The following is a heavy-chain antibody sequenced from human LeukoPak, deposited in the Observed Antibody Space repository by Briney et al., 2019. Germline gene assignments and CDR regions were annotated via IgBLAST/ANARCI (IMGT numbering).Heavy chain of an antibody. V-gene: IGHV3-23*01. CDR2: ISGSGGTT. CDR3: AKGQWVVATYSDY. CDR1: GFTFSSYA. D-gene: IGHD2-15*01. J-gene: IGHJ4*02. Sequence: GGSLRLSCVASGFTFSSYAMSWVRQAPGKGLEWVSGISGSGGTTYYADSVKGRFTISRDNSKNTLYLQMNSLRADDTAVYCCAKGQWVVATYSDYWGQGTLVTVSS.